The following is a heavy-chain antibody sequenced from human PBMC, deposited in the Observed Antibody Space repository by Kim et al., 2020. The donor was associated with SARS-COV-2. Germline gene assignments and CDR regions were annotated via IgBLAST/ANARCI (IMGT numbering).Heavy chain of an antibody. V-gene: IGHV3-33*01. Sequence: GGSLRLSCAASGFTFKNYGMHWVRQAPGKGLEWVTVIWYDGSNQYYADSVKGRFTISKDTSKNMLYLQMNSLGAEETTVYYCATASGSGWVDNYWGQGTLVSVSS. D-gene: IGHD6-19*01. CDR3: ATASGSGWVDNY. J-gene: IGHJ4*02. CDR2: IWYDGSNQ. CDR1: GFTFKNYG.